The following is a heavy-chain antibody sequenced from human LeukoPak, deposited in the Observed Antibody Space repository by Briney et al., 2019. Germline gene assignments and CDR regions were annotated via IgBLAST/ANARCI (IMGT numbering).Heavy chain of an antibody. CDR3: AKSDLYCSSSSCYPDY. J-gene: IGHJ4*02. CDR2: IRYDGSNN. CDR1: GFTFSSYG. V-gene: IGHV3-30*02. D-gene: IGHD2-2*01. Sequence: GGSLRLSCAASGFTFSSYGMHWVRQAPGKGLEWVASIRYDGSNNWYADSVKGRLTISRDNSKNTLYLQMNSLRPEDTAVYYCAKSDLYCSSSSCYPDYWGQGTLVTVSS.